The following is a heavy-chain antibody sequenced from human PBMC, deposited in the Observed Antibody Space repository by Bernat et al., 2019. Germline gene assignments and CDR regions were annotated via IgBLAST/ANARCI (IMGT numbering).Heavy chain of an antibody. J-gene: IGHJ4*02. CDR1: GFTFDTFG. D-gene: IGHD3-16*01. CDR3: AGLNSWVRFDY. Sequence: EVQLLESGGGWVRPGGSLRLSCAASGFTFDTFGMSWVRQAPGRGLEWVSDATTTGGNTYYADSVRGRFTISRDNSKNMVFLQMDSLGGEDTAVYSCAGLNSWVRFDYWGQGTLVTVSS. V-gene: IGHV3-23*01. CDR2: ATTTGGNT.